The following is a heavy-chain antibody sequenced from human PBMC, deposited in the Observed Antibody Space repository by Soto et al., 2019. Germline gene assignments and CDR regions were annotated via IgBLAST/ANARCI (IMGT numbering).Heavy chain of an antibody. CDR1: NGSIGTYY. CDR2: IYYSGTT. CDR3: ARAASTYFDLLSAFQP. Sequence: SETLSLTCSVSNGSIGTYYWTWVRQSPGQGLEWIGYIYYSGTTKYNPSLKSRVSISVDTSKNQFSLRLTSLSAADTAVYYCARAASTYFDLLSAFQPWGQGTLVTAPQ. J-gene: IGHJ5*02. V-gene: IGHV4-59*01. D-gene: IGHD3-9*01.